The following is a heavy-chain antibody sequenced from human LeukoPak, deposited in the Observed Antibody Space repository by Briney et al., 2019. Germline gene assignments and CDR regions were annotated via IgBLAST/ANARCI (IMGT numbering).Heavy chain of an antibody. J-gene: IGHJ5*02. CDR1: GFXFSTYF. D-gene: IGHD3-10*01. Sequence: GGSLRLSCAASGFXFSTYFINWVRQAPGKGLEWVSSITSTSDSIYYADSVKGRFTISRDNAKNSLYLQMNGLRAEDTAVYYCARDSGFDPWGQGTLVTVSS. CDR2: ITSTSDSI. CDR3: ARDSGFDP. V-gene: IGHV3-21*01.